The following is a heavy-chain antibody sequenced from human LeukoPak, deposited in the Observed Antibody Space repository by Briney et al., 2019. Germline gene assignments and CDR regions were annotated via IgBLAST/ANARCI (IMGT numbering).Heavy chain of an antibody. J-gene: IGHJ6*03. CDR3: ARGGRYYYYYYMDV. Sequence: PSETLSLTCTVSGGSISSYYWSWIRQPPGKGVEWIGYIYYSGSTNYNPSLKSRVTISVDTSKNQFSLKLSSVTAADTAVYYCARGGRYYYYYYMDVWGKGTTVTFSS. CDR2: IYYSGST. V-gene: IGHV4-59*01. CDR1: GGSISSYY. D-gene: IGHD3-16*01.